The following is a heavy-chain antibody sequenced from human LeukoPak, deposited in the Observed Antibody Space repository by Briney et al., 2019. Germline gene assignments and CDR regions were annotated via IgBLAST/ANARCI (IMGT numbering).Heavy chain of an antibody. Sequence: ASVKVSCKVSGYTFTDYYMHWVQQAPGKGLEWMGLVDPEDGETIYAEKFQGGVTITADTSTDTAYMELSSLRSEDTAVYYCATPARGGGFSDAFDIWGQGTMVTVSS. CDR1: GYTFTDYY. CDR2: VDPEDGET. D-gene: IGHD3-16*01. J-gene: IGHJ3*02. CDR3: ATPARGGGFSDAFDI. V-gene: IGHV1-69-2*01.